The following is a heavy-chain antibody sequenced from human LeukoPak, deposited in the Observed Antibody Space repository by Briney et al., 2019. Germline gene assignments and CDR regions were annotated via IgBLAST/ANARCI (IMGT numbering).Heavy chain of an antibody. D-gene: IGHD4-17*01. CDR2: IKQDGSEK. Sequence: GGSLRLSCAASGCTLSIYCMRGVRQAPGGGREGVANIKQDGSEKYYVDSVKDRFNISRDHAKHSMYLQTNRLTAADPDVSYRARDCHGDLRDDYFAYSGQGTLVTVHS. CDR3: ARDCHGDLRDDYFAY. CDR1: GCTLSIYC. J-gene: IGHJ4*02. V-gene: IGHV3-7*01.